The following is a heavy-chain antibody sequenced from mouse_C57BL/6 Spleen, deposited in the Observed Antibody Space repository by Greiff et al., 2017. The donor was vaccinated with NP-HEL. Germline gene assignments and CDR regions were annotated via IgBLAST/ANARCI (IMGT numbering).Heavy chain of an antibody. CDR1: GFNIKDDY. J-gene: IGHJ3*01. V-gene: IGHV14-3*01. CDR2: IDPANGNT. Sequence: EVQLQQSGAELVRPGASVKLSCTASGFNIKDDYMHWVKQRPEQGLEWIGRIDPANGNTKYAPKFQGKATITADTSSNTAYLQLSSLTSEDTAIYYCARDYYGSSYPFAYWGQGTLVTVSA. D-gene: IGHD1-1*01. CDR3: ARDYYGSSYPFAY.